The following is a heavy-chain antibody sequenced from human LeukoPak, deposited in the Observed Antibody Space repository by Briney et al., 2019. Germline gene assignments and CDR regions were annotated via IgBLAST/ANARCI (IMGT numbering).Heavy chain of an antibody. CDR1: GFTFSSYA. CDR3: AKDLLWFGDNWFDP. V-gene: IGHV3-23*01. J-gene: IGHJ5*02. CDR2: ISGSGGST. D-gene: IGHD3-10*01. Sequence: GGSLRLSCAASGFTFSSYAMSWVRQAPGEGLEWVSAISGSGGSTYYADSVKGRFTISRDNSKNTLYLQMNSLRAEDTAVYYCAKDLLWFGDNWFDPWGQGTLVTVSS.